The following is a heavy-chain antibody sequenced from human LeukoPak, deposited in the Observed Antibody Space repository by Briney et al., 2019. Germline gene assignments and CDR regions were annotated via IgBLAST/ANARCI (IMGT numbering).Heavy chain of an antibody. J-gene: IGHJ4*02. D-gene: IGHD3-9*01. Sequence: SETLSLTCTVSGGSISSSSYYWGWIRQPPGKGLEWIGSIYYSGSTYYNPSLKSRVTISVDTSKNQFSLKLSSVTAADTAVYYSARHLTVLRYFDWLPGAIGNWGEGTLVTVSS. V-gene: IGHV4-39*07. CDR1: GGSISSSSYY. CDR3: ARHLTVLRYFDWLPGAIGN. CDR2: IYYSGST.